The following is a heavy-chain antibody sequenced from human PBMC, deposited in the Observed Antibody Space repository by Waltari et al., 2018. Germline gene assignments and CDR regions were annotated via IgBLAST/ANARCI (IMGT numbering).Heavy chain of an antibody. CDR3: AKDPDTAMDLGNY. J-gene: IGHJ4*02. Sequence: EVQLLESGGGLVQPGGSLRLSCAASGFTFSSYAMSWVRQAPGKGLEWVSVIYSGGSTYYADSVKGRFTISRDNSKNTLYLQMNSLRAEDTAVYYCAKDPDTAMDLGNYWGQGTLVTVSS. V-gene: IGHV3-23*03. CDR1: GFTFSSYA. CDR2: IYSGGST. D-gene: IGHD5-18*01.